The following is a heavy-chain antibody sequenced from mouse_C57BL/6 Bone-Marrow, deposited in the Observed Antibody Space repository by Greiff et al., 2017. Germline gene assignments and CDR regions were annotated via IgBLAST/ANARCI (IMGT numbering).Heavy chain of an antibody. CDR3: ARWESSAGYEDY. D-gene: IGHD3-2*02. J-gene: IGHJ2*01. V-gene: IGHV1-85*01. CDR2: IYPGDGST. Sequence: QVQLQQSGPELVKPGASVKLSCKASGYTFTSYDINWVKQRPGQGLEWIGWIYPGDGSTKYNAKFKGKATLTVDTSSSTAYMELHSLTSEDTAIYVCARWESSAGYEDYWGQGTTLTVSS. CDR1: GYTFTSYD.